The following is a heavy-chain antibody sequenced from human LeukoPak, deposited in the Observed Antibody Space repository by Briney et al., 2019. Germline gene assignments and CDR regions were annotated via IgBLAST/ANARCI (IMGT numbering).Heavy chain of an antibody. CDR1: GFTVSSNY. V-gene: IGHV3-66*01. J-gene: IGHJ4*02. D-gene: IGHD3-10*01. Sequence: QSGGSLRLSCAASGFTVSSNYMSWVRQAPGKGLEWVSVIYSGGSTYYADSVKGRSTISRDNSKNTLYLQMNSLRAEDTAVYYCARGGGSGSYPIDYWGQGTLVTVSS. CDR2: IYSGGST. CDR3: ARGGGSGSYPIDY.